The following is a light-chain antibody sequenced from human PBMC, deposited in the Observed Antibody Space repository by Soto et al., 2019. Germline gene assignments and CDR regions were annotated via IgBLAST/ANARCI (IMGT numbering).Light chain of an antibody. V-gene: IGLV2-23*01. CDR3: CSYGGSGRRYV. CDR1: SSDVANYKL. J-gene: IGLJ1*01. Sequence: QSALTQPASVSGSPGQSITISCIGSSSDVANYKLVSWYQQHPGRVPKLIIFEDTKRPSGVSSRFSGSKSGDTASLTISGLQAEDEADYFCCSYGGSGRRYVFGIATKVTVL. CDR2: EDT.